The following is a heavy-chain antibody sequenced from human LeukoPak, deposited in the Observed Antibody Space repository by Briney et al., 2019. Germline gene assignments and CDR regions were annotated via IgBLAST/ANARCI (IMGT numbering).Heavy chain of an antibody. J-gene: IGHJ4*02. CDR2: IRYDGSRK. CDR1: GFIFSSYG. V-gene: IGHV3-30*02. D-gene: IGHD5-24*01. Sequence: GGSLRLSCAASGFIFSSYGMHWVRQAPDKGLEWVAFIRYDGSRKYYADSVKGRFTISRDNSKNTLYLQMNSLRPEDTAVYYCAKDDAWLQYGNWGRGTLVTVSS. CDR3: AKDDAWLQYGN.